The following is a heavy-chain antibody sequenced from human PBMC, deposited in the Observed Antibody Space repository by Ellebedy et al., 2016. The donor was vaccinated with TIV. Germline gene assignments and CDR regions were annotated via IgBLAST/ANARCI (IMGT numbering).Heavy chain of an antibody. CDR1: GGSISSYY. Sequence: MPSETLSLTCTVSGGSISSYYWSWIRQPPGKGLEWIGYIYYSESTNYNPSLKSRVTISVDTSKNQFSLKLSSVTAADTAVYYCARENVAGPPGPFDYWGQGTLVTVSS. D-gene: IGHD6-19*01. V-gene: IGHV4-59*01. J-gene: IGHJ4*02. CDR2: IYYSEST. CDR3: ARENVAGPPGPFDY.